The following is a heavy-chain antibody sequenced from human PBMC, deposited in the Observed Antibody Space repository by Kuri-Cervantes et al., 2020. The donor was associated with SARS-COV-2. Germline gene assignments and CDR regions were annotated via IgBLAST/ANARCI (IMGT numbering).Heavy chain of an antibody. V-gene: IGHV4-61*02. CDR2: IYTSGST. Sequence: TLSLTCTVSGGSISSGNYYWSWIRQPAGKGLEWHGRIYTSGSTNYIPSLKSRVTISVDTSKTQFPLKLSSVTAADTAVYYCAVYYYYDSSGFVANYYYMDVWGKGTTVTVSS. J-gene: IGHJ6*03. D-gene: IGHD3-22*01. CDR3: AVYYYYDSSGFVANYYYMDV. CDR1: GGSISSGNYY.